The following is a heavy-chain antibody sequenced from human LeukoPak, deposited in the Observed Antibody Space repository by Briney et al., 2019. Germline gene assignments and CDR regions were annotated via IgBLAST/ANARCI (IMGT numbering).Heavy chain of an antibody. V-gene: IGHV3-43*01. J-gene: IGHJ4*02. CDR3: AKDMSSRPREYYFGY. Sequence: QSGGSLRLSCAASGFTFDDYTMHWVRHAPGKGLEWVSLISWDGGSTYYADSVKGRFTISRDNSKNSLYLQMNSLRTEDTALYYCAKDMSSRPREYYFGYWGQGTLVTVSS. CDR2: ISWDGGST. D-gene: IGHD6-19*01. CDR1: GFTFDDYT.